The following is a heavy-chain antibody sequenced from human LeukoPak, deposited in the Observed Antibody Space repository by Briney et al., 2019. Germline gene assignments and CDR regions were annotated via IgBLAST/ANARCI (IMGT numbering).Heavy chain of an antibody. CDR3: ARGHTAVTRHFDF. J-gene: IGHJ4*02. V-gene: IGHV3-21*01. CDR2: ISSGSSAI. CDR1: GFTFTTYS. Sequence: GGSLRLSCEASGFTFTTYSMTWVRQAPGKGLEWVSIISSGSSAIFSADALKGRFTVSRDDAKNLLYLDMNSLRAEDTAVYYCARGHTAVTRHFDFWGQGTLVTVSS. D-gene: IGHD4-17*01.